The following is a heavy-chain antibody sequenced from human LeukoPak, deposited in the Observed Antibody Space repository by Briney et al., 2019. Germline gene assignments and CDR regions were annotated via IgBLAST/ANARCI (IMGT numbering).Heavy chain of an antibody. CDR1: GFTFSSYE. Sequence: PGGSLRLSCAASGFTFSSYEMNWVRQAPGKGLEWVSYISSSGSGRTTYYADSVKGRFTISRDNAKNSLYLQMNSLRAEDTAVYYCARSLSYSSSSGWGQGTLVTVSS. CDR3: ARSLSYSSSSG. J-gene: IGHJ4*02. CDR2: ISSSGSGRTT. D-gene: IGHD6-6*01. V-gene: IGHV3-48*03.